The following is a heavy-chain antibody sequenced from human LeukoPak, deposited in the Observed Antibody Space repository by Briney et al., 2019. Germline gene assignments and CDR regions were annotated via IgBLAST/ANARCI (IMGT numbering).Heavy chain of an antibody. D-gene: IGHD3-10*01. CDR3: AKVYGSGSYYPYYYGMDV. CDR2: ISGSGGST. Sequence: GGSLRLSYAASGFTFSSYAMSWVRQAPGKGLEWVSAISGSGGSTYYADSVKGRFTISRDNSKNTLYLQMNSLRAEDTAVYYCAKVYGSGSYYPYYYGMDVWGKGTTVTVSS. J-gene: IGHJ6*04. V-gene: IGHV3-23*01. CDR1: GFTFSSYA.